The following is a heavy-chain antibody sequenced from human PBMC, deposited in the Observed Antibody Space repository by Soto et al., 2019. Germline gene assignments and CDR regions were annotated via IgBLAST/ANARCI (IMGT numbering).Heavy chain of an antibody. J-gene: IGHJ6*02. CDR3: GRVRGNDASDSYGMDV. CDR1: GFSFSTST. V-gene: IGHV3-48*02. D-gene: IGHD1-1*01. Sequence: GGSLRLSCAASGFSFSTSTMNWVRQAPGKGLEWVSYISSGSTTIYYADSVKGRFTISRDNGKNSLYLQMNSLRDEDTAVYYCGRVRGNDASDSYGMDVWGQGTTVTVSS. CDR2: ISSGSTTI.